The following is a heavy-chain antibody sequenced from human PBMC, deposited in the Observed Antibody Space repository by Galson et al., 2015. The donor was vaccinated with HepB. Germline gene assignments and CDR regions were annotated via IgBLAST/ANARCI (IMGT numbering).Heavy chain of an antibody. CDR1: GYSFRNYG. J-gene: IGHJ4*02. CDR2: ISFYNGNA. CDR3: ARARYSSSPPDY. V-gene: IGHV1-18*01. D-gene: IGHD6-6*01. Sequence: SVKVSCKASGYSFRNYGISWVRQAPGQGLEWMGWISFYNGNANYAKNIQGRVTMTTDTSTTTAYMELKSLRSDDTAVYYCARARYSSSPPDYWGQGTLVSVSS.